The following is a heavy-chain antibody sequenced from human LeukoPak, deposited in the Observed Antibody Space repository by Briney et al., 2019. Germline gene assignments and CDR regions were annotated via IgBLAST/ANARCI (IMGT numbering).Heavy chain of an antibody. V-gene: IGHV3-7*04. CDR2: IKQDGSEK. D-gene: IGHD3-10*01. J-gene: IGHJ6*02. CDR3: ARVRQRITMVRGVMDYYGMDV. Sequence: GGSLRLSCAASGFTFSSYWMSWVRQAPGKGLEWVANIKQDGSEKYYVDSVKGRFTISRDNAKNSLYLQMNSLRAEDTAVYYCARVRQRITMVRGVMDYYGMDVWGQGTTVTVSS. CDR1: GFTFSSYW.